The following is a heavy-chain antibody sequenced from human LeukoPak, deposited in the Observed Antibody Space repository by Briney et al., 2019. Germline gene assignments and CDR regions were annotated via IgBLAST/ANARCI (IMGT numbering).Heavy chain of an antibody. CDR1: GYSFRTYW. D-gene: IGHD6-19*01. CDR2: IYPGDSDT. Sequence: GESLKISCQGSGYSFRTYWIGWMRQMPGKGLEWMGIIYPGDSDTRYSPSFQGQVTISADKSISTAYLQWSSLKASDSAMYYCARRGHSSGWASGPSWYFDRWGQGTLVTVSS. J-gene: IGHJ4*02. CDR3: ARRGHSSGWASGPSWYFDR. V-gene: IGHV5-51*01.